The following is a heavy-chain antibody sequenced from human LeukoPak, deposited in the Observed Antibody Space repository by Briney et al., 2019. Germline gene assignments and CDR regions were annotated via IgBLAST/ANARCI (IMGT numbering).Heavy chain of an antibody. V-gene: IGHV3-21*01. Sequence: GGSLRLSCAASGFTFGSYSMNWVRQAPGKGLEWVSSISSSSSYIYYADSVKGRFTISRDNAKNSLYLQMNSLRAEDTAVYYCARAPYSSGWSSDYWGQGTLVTVSS. CDR3: ARAPYSSGWSSDY. CDR1: GFTFGSYS. D-gene: IGHD6-19*01. CDR2: ISSSSSYI. J-gene: IGHJ4*02.